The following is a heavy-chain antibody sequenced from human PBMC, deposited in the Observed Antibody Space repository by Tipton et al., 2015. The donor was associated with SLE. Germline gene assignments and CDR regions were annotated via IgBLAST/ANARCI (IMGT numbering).Heavy chain of an antibody. Sequence: SGFTFSTSATHWVRQAPGKGLEWVAVIRYDGSNKFYADSVKGRFTISRDNSKNTVSLQMNSLRVEDTAVYFCARGRGGEFLDYWCQGSLVTVSS. CDR2: IRYDGSNK. CDR1: GFTFSTSA. V-gene: IGHV3-33*01. D-gene: IGHD3-16*01. CDR3: ARGRGGEFLDY. J-gene: IGHJ4*02.